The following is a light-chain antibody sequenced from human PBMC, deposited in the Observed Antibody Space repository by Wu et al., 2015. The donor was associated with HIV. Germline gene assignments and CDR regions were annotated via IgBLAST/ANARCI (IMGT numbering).Light chain of an antibody. CDR2: GAS. V-gene: IGKV3-15*01. CDR3: QQYNNWPRSS. J-gene: IGKJ2*04. CDR1: QSVSSN. Sequence: EIVMTQSPATLSVSPGERATLSCRASQSVSSNLAWYQQKPGQAPRLLIYGASTRATGIPARFSGSGSGTEFTLTISSLQSEDFAVYYCQQYNNWPRSSFGQGTKAGDQT.